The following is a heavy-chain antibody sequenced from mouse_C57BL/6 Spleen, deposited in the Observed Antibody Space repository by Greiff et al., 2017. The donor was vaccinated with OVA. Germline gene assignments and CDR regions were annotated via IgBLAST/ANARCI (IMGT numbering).Heavy chain of an antibody. CDR3: ARNYGSSNAMDY. CDR2: INPYNGGT. V-gene: IGHV1-19*01. Sequence: EVKLQQSGPVLVKPGASVKMSCKASGYTFTDYYMNWVKQSHGKSLEWIGVINPYNGGTSYNQKFKGKATLTVDKSSSTAYMELNSLTSEDSAVYYCARNYGSSNAMDYWGQGTSVTVSS. D-gene: IGHD1-1*01. CDR1: GYTFTDYY. J-gene: IGHJ4*01.